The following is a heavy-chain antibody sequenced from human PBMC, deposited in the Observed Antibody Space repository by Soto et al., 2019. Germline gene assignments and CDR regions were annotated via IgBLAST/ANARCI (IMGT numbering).Heavy chain of an antibody. Sequence: SETLSLTCTVSGGSISSGDYYWSWIRQPPGKGLEWIGYIYYSGSTYYNPSLKSRVTISVDTSKNQFSLKLSSVTAADTAVYYFDRDGQDYDFWSGYHPVYYYYYGMDVWGQGTTVTVSS. CDR2: IYYSGST. J-gene: IGHJ6*02. V-gene: IGHV4-30-4*01. CDR1: GGSISSGDYY. D-gene: IGHD3-3*01. CDR3: DRDGQDYDFWSGYHPVYYYYYGMDV.